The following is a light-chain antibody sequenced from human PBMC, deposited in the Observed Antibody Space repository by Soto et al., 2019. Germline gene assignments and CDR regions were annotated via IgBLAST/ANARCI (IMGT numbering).Light chain of an antibody. Sequence: QSALTQPASVSGSPGQSITISCTGTSSDVGGYNYVSWYQQHPGKAPKLMIYEVSNRPSGVSSRFSGSKSGDTASLTITGLQAEDEADYYCSSYTSSNTVVFGGGTKLNVL. CDR2: EVS. V-gene: IGLV2-14*01. CDR1: SSDVGGYNY. CDR3: SSYTSSNTVV. J-gene: IGLJ2*01.